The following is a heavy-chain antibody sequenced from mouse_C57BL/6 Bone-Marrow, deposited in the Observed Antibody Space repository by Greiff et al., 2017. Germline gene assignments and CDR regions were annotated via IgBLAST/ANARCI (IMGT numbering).Heavy chain of an antibody. D-gene: IGHD2-4*01. V-gene: IGHV1-64*01. Sequence: VQLQQPGAELVKPGASVKLSCKASGYTFTSYWMHWVKQRPGQGLEWIGMIHPNSGSTNYNEKFKSKATLTVDKSSSTAYMQLSSLTSEDSAVYYCAGDRDYDYYWYFDVWGTGTTVTVSS. J-gene: IGHJ1*03. CDR1: GYTFTSYW. CDR2: IHPNSGST. CDR3: AGDRDYDYYWYFDV.